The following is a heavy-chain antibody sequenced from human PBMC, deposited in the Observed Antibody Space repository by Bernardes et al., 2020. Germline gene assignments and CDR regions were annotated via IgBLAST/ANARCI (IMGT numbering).Heavy chain of an antibody. D-gene: IGHD6-6*01. J-gene: IGHJ6*02. V-gene: IGHV3-48*01. Sequence: GSLRLSCAASGFTFSSYSMNWVRQAPGKGLEWVSYISSSSSTIYYADSVKGRFTISRDNAKNSLYLQMNSLRAEDTAVYYCARDRPRGLYYYYGMDVWGQGTTVTVSS. CDR3: ARDRPRGLYYYYGMDV. CDR2: ISSSSSTI. CDR1: GFTFSSYS.